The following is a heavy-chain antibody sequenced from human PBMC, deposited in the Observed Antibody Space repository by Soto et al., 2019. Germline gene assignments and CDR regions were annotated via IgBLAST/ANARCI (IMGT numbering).Heavy chain of an antibody. J-gene: IGHJ4*02. Sequence: LSLTCAVSGGSISSSNWWSWVRQPPGKGLEWIGEIYHSGSTNYNPSLKSRVTISVDKSKNQFSLKLSSVTAADTAVYYCARKGANYYDSSGYWPHFDYWGQGTLVTVS. D-gene: IGHD3-22*01. V-gene: IGHV4-4*02. CDR2: IYHSGST. CDR1: GGSISSSNW. CDR3: ARKGANYYDSSGYWPHFDY.